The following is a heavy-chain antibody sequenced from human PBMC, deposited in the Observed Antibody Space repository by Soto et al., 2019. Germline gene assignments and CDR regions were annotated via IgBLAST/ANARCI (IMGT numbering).Heavy chain of an antibody. D-gene: IGHD3-3*01. CDR2: IYYSGST. V-gene: IGHV4-61*08. J-gene: IGHJ6*03. CDR1: GDSINSGAYC. CDR3: ARAIFGERLRFLEWLFDYYYYMDV. Sequence: SETLSLTCSVSGDSINSGAYCWTWVRQTPGKGLEWIAYIYYSGSTNYNPSLKSRVTISLDTSKNQFSLRLSSVTAADTAVYYCARAIFGERLRFLEWLFDYYYYMDVWGKGTTVTVSS.